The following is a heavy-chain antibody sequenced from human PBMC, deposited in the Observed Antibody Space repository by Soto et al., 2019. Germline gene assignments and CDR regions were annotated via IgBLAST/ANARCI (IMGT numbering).Heavy chain of an antibody. V-gene: IGHV3-15*01. D-gene: IGHD3-22*01. CDR3: TTDANYYDSSGYYDY. CDR1: GFTFSNAW. Sequence: GGSLRLSCAASGFTFSNAWMSWVRQDPGKGLEWVGRIKSKTDGGTTDYAAHVKGRFTISRDDSKNTLYLQMNSLKTEDTAVDYCTTDANYYDSSGYYDYWGQGTLVTVSS. J-gene: IGHJ4*02. CDR2: IKSKTDGGTT.